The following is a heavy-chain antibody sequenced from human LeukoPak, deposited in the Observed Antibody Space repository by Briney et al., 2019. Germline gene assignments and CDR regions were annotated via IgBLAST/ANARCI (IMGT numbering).Heavy chain of an antibody. CDR2: IYPGDSDT. V-gene: IGHV5-51*01. J-gene: IGHJ5*02. Sequence: GESPKISCNGYGYSSTNYWIGWVRQMPGKGLEVMGIIYPGDSDTRYNPSFQGQVTISADKSISTAYLQWSSLKASDTAMYYCARQASCTSTRCYGGWFDPWGEGTLVTVSS. CDR1: GYSSTNYW. CDR3: ARQASCTSTRCYGGWFDP. D-gene: IGHD2-2*01.